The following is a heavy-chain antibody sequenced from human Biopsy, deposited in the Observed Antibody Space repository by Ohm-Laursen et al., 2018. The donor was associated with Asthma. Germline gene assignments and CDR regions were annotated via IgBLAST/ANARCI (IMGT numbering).Heavy chain of an antibody. CDR1: GFAVSRDH. CDR3: ARGDSSNWSHYYFDY. CDR2: IYSGGTS. D-gene: IGHD3-22*01. J-gene: IGHJ4*02. Sequence: SLRLSCAATGFAVSRDHMFWVRQAPGKGLEWVSVIYSGGTSHTADSVRGRFTISRDYSKNTLYLQMHSLRAEDTAVYYCARGDSSNWSHYYFDYWGQGTLVTISS. V-gene: IGHV3-53*01.